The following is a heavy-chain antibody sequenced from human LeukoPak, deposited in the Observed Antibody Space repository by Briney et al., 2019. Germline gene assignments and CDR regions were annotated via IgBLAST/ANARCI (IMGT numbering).Heavy chain of an antibody. Sequence: GGSLRLSCAASGFTFSSYSMTWVRQAPGKGLEWVSSISSSSSYIYYADSVKGRFTISRDNAKNSLYLQMNSLRAEDTAVYYCARAGYSSSWVDYWGQGTLVTVSS. CDR2: ISSSSSYI. CDR1: GFTFSSYS. CDR3: ARAGYSSSWVDY. J-gene: IGHJ4*02. D-gene: IGHD6-13*01. V-gene: IGHV3-21*01.